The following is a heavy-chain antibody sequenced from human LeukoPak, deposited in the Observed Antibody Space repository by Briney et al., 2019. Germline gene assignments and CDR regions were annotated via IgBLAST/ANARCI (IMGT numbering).Heavy chain of an antibody. CDR2: ISTSSSYI. CDR3: ARPRGNVEMATIPFDY. Sequence: GGSLRLSCAASGFTFSSYSMNWVRQAPGKGLEWVSSISTSSSYIYYADSVKGRFTISRNNAKNSLYLQMNSLRAEDTAVYYCARPRGNVEMATIPFDYWGQGTLVTVSS. D-gene: IGHD5-24*01. CDR1: GFTFSSYS. J-gene: IGHJ4*02. V-gene: IGHV3-21*01.